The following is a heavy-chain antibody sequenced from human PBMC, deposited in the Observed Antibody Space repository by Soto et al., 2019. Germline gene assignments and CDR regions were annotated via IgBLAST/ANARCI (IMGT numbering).Heavy chain of an antibody. Sequence: GGSLRLSCAASGFTFSSYAMHWVRQAPGKGLEWVAVISYDGSNKYYADSVKGRFTISRDNSKNTLYLQMNSLRAEDTAVYYCARDPFTAGWLDYWGQGTLVTVSS. V-gene: IGHV3-30-3*01. CDR1: GFTFSSYA. CDR3: ARDPFTAGWLDY. D-gene: IGHD6-13*01. J-gene: IGHJ4*02. CDR2: ISYDGSNK.